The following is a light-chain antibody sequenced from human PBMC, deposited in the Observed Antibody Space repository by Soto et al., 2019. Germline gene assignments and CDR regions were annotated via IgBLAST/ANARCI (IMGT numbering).Light chain of an antibody. CDR2: DAS. CDR1: QSVRTTY. V-gene: IGKV3-20*01. Sequence: IVLTKSPGTLSLSPGERATLSCRASQSVRTTYLAWYQQKPGQAPRLLIYDASSRATGIPDRFSGSGSGTDFTLTISRLEAGDFAVYYCQQYGSSPRTFGQGTKVDI. CDR3: QQYGSSPRT. J-gene: IGKJ1*01.